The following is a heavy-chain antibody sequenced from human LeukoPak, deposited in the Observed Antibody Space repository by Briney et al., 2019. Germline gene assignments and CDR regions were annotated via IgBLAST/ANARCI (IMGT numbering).Heavy chain of an antibody. CDR1: GFTFSSYA. J-gene: IGHJ4*02. Sequence: GGSLRLSCAASGFTFSSYALSWVRQAPGKGLEWISIISESGVITYYADSVKGRFNISRDNSKNTLYLQMNSLRAEDTAVYYCAKGGRDVAAAGPYYFDYWGQGTLVTVSS. CDR3: AKGGRDVAAAGPYYFDY. D-gene: IGHD6-13*01. CDR2: ISESGVIT. V-gene: IGHV3-23*01.